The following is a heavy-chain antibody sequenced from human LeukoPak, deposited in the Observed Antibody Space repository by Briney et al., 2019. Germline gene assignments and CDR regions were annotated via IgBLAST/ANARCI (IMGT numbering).Heavy chain of an antibody. V-gene: IGHV1-8*01. CDR3: ARGAHDLIVGAVYYFDY. Sequence: GASVKVSCKASGYTFTSYDISWVRQATGQGLEWMGWMNPNSGNTGYAQKFQGRVTMTRNTSISTAYMELSSLRSEDTAVYYCARGAHDLIVGAVYYFDYWGQGTLVTVSS. CDR1: GYTFTSYD. J-gene: IGHJ4*02. CDR2: MNPNSGNT. D-gene: IGHD1-26*01.